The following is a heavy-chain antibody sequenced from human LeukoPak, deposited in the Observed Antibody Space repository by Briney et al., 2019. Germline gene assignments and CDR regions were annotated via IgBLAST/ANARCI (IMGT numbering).Heavy chain of an antibody. J-gene: IGHJ4*02. CDR2: VYYSGDT. Sequence: SETLSLTCTVCGGSMTYYYWTWIRQAPGKGLKWIGFVYYSGDTNSNPSLKSRVTISVDTSKNQFSLKLSSVTAADTAVYYCARGLYSLGYYFDYWGRGTPVTVSS. CDR1: GGSMTYYY. CDR3: ARGLYSLGYYFDY. D-gene: IGHD5-18*01. V-gene: IGHV4-59*01.